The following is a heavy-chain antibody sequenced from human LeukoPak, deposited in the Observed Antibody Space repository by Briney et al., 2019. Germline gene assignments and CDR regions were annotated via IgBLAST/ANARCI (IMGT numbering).Heavy chain of an antibody. D-gene: IGHD3/OR15-3a*01. CDR2: INPNSGGT. V-gene: IGHV1-2*02. CDR3: ARVPRTGYSAGRDY. CDR1: GYTFTGYY. Sequence: GASVKVSCKASGYTFTGYYMHWVRQAPGQGLEWMGWINPNSGGTNYAQKFQGRVTMTRDTSISTAYMELSRLRSDDTAVYYCARVPRTGYSAGRDYWGQGTLVTVSS. J-gene: IGHJ4*02.